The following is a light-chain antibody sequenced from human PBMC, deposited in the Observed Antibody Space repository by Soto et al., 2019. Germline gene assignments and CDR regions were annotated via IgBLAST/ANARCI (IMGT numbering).Light chain of an antibody. CDR3: KQNKSYSYT. V-gene: IGKV1-5*01. CDR2: DAA. J-gene: IGKJ2*01. CDR1: QSISVW. Sequence: DIQMTQSPSTLSAFVGDRVTITCRASQSISVWLAWYQQKPGKAPQLLIFDAAPLQSGVPSRFSGSGNMTELRRTSSSLQPDDLAKEYCKQNKSYSYTFGQGTKVES.